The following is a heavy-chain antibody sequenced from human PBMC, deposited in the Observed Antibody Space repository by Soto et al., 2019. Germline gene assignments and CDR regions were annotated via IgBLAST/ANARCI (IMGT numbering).Heavy chain of an antibody. CDR3: ATHLGMVRGVIIDRWGKYFDY. CDR2: FDPEDGET. CDR1: GYTLTELS. Sequence: GASVKVSCTVSGYTLTELSMHWVRQAPGKGLEWMGGFDPEDGETIYAQKFQGRVTMTEDTSTDTAYMELSSLRSEDTAVYYCATHLGMVRGVIIDRWGKYFDYWGQGTLVTVSS. J-gene: IGHJ4*02. D-gene: IGHD3-10*01. V-gene: IGHV1-24*01.